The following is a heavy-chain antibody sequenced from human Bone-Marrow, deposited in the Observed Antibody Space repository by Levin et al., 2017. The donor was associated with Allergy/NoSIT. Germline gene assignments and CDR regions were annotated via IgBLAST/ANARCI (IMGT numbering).Heavy chain of an antibody. CDR1: GFTFSSEW. CDR3: VRDLRSVSGRYYFDS. CDR2: INNDGSST. D-gene: IGHD3-10*01. Sequence: GGSLRLSCAASGFTFSSEWMHWVRQAPGKGLVWVSRINNDGSSTSYAHSVKGRFTISRDNAKNTLYLQMNSLRVEDTAVYYCVRDLRSVSGRYYFDSWGQGTLVTVSS. V-gene: IGHV3-74*01. J-gene: IGHJ4*02.